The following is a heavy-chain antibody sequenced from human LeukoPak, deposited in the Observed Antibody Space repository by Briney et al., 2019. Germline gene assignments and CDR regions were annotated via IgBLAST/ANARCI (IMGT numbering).Heavy chain of an antibody. CDR1: RFTFSSYG. CDR2: ISYDGSNK. Sequence: GGSLRLSCAASRFTFSSYGMHWVRQAPGKGLEWVAVISYDGSNKYYADSVKGRFTISRDNSKNTLYLQMNSLRAEDTAVYYCAKGRYSSSSAFDCWGQGTLVTVSS. D-gene: IGHD6-6*01. J-gene: IGHJ4*02. CDR3: AKGRYSSSSAFDC. V-gene: IGHV3-30*18.